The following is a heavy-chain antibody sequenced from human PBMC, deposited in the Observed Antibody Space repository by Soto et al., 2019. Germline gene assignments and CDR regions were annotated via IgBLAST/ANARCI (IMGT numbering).Heavy chain of an antibody. CDR2: IGTAGDT. V-gene: IGHV3-13*01. CDR1: GFTFSSYD. J-gene: IGHJ5*02. CDR3: ARGRGLLWCGELFFDP. Sequence: EVQLVESGGGLVQPGGSLRLSCAASGFTFSSYDMHWVRQATGKGLEWVSAIGTAGDTYYPGSVKGRFTISSENAKNSVYLPMNGLRAEDTAVYYCARGRGLLWCGELFFDPWGQGTLVTVSS. D-gene: IGHD3-10*01.